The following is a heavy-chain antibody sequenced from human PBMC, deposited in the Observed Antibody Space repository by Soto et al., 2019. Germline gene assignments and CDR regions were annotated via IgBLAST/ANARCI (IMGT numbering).Heavy chain of an antibody. J-gene: IGHJ3*02. CDR1: GFSLSTSGMC. CDR2: IDWDDDK. D-gene: IGHD3-22*01. CDR3: ARIKVGSYYYDSSGFGAFDI. V-gene: IGHV2-70*01. Sequence: SGPTLVNPTQALTLTCTFSGFSLSTSGMCVSWIRQPPGKALEWLALIDWDDDKYYSTSLKTRLTISKDTSKNQVVLTMTNMDPVDTATYYCARIKVGSYYYDSSGFGAFDIWGQGTMVTVSS.